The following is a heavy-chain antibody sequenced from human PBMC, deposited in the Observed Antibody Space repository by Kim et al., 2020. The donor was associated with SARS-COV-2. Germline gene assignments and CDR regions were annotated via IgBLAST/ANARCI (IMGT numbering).Heavy chain of an antibody. J-gene: IGHJ4*02. V-gene: IGHV4-59*01. Sequence: SETLSITCNVSGDSMIDFFWSWIRQPPGRRLEWLGYIHSSGRANYNPSVKSRVTLSVDTSKSQFSLNLISVTAADTAIYYCARGNGWHLFWGQGTLVTVS. D-gene: IGHD6-19*01. CDR2: IHSSGRA. CDR1: GDSMIDFF. CDR3: ARGNGWHLF.